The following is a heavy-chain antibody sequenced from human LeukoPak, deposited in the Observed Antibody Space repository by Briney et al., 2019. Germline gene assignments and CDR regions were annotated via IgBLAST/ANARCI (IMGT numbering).Heavy chain of an antibody. D-gene: IGHD3-3*01. V-gene: IGHV4-39*07. Sequence: SETLSLTCTVSGGSISSYYWGWIRQPPGKGLEWIGSIYYSGSTYYNPSLKSRVTISVDTSKNQFSLKLSSVTAADTAVYYCARDRLLSGFLEWSPEGDYWGQGTLVTVSS. CDR2: IYYSGST. CDR3: ARDRLLSGFLEWSPEGDY. J-gene: IGHJ4*02. CDR1: GGSISSYY.